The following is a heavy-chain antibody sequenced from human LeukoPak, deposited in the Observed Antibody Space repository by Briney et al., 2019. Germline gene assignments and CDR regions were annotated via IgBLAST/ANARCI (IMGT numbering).Heavy chain of an antibody. CDR2: INGGGNT. V-gene: IGHV3-21*06. CDR3: AKYSFPFGLDY. D-gene: IGHD5-18*01. Sequence: GGSLRLSCAASGFTFSGYAMNWVRQAPGKGLEWVSSINGGGNTFYADSVKGRFAISRDNAKNSLYLQMNGLRAEDTAVYYCAKYSFPFGLDYWGQGTLVTVSS. CDR1: GFTFSGYA. J-gene: IGHJ4*02.